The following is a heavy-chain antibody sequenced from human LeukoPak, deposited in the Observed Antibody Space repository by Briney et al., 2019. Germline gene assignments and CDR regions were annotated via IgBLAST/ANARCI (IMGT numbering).Heavy chain of an antibody. J-gene: IGHJ4*02. Sequence: ASVKVSCKASGYTFTSYYMHWVRQAPGQGLEWMGIINPSGGSTSYAQKFQGRVTMTRDMSTSTVYMELSSLRSEDTAVYYCAGDPTSGGYVPKYYFDYWGKETLVTVSS. D-gene: IGHD3-16*01. CDR2: INPSGGST. V-gene: IGHV1-46*01. CDR3: AGDPTSGGYVPKYYFDY. CDR1: GYTFTSYY.